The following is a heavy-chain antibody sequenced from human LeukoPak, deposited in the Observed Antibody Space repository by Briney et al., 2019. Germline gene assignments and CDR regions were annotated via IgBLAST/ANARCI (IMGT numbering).Heavy chain of an antibody. CDR3: ARAMVYYFDY. CDR1: GFTFSSYS. V-gene: IGHV3-21*01. D-gene: IGHD3-10*01. J-gene: IGHJ4*02. Sequence: SGGSLRLSCAASGFTFSSYSMNWVRQAPGKGLEWVSLISSSSNYIYYADSVKGRFTISRDNSKNTLYLQMNSLRAEDTAVYYCARAMVYYFDYWGQGTLVTVSS. CDR2: ISSSSNYI.